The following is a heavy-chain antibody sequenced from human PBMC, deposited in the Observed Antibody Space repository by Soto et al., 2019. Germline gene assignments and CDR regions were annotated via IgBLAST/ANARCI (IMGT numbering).Heavy chain of an antibody. CDR1: GGSISSSS. V-gene: IGHV4-59*01. Sequence: SETLSLTCTVSGGSISSSSWSWIRQPPGRGLEWIGYIYNNGRTDYNPSLKSRVTISVDTSKNHFSLKLSSVTPADTAVYYCARARFCTSTSCYHYFDFWGQGTLVTVS. D-gene: IGHD2-2*01. J-gene: IGHJ4*02. CDR2: IYNNGRT. CDR3: ARARFCTSTSCYHYFDF.